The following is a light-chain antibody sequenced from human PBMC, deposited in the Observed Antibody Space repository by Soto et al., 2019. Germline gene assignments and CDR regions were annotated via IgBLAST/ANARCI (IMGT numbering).Light chain of an antibody. CDR3: QQYCSSLLT. Sequence: EIVLTHSPGTLSLYPWEIATLSCRASQSVSSSYLAWYQQKPGQAPRLLIYGASSRANGIPDRFSGSGSGTDFTLTISRLEPEDFAVYYCQQYCSSLLTFGGGTKVDIK. V-gene: IGKV3-20*01. J-gene: IGKJ4*01. CDR2: GAS. CDR1: QSVSSSY.